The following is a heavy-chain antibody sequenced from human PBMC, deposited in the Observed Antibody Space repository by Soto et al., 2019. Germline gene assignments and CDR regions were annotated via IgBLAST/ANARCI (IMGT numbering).Heavy chain of an antibody. V-gene: IGHV3-23*01. D-gene: IGHD3-3*01. J-gene: IGHJ4*02. Sequence: PGGSLRLSCAASGFTFSSYAMSWVRQAPGKGLEWVSAISGSGGSTYYADSVKGRFTISRDNSKNTLYLQMNSLRAEDTAVYYCAKDFRYYDFWSGYQTTPAFALQNDYWGQGTLVTVSS. CDR3: AKDFRYYDFWSGYQTTPAFALQNDY. CDR2: ISGSGGST. CDR1: GFTFSSYA.